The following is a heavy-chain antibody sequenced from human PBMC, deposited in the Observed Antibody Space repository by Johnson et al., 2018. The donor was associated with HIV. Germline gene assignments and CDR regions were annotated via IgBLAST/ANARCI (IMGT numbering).Heavy chain of an antibody. D-gene: IGHD5-18*01. Sequence: QVQLVESGGGVVQPERSLRLSCAASGFTFGNYAMHWVRQHPGEGLEWVAFISYSGSDTYYVDSVKGRFTVSRDNSENTLFLQMNSLRDEDTAVYYCAKERTAMVTPFDAWGQGTRVTVSS. CDR3: AKERTAMVTPFDA. CDR2: ISYSGSDT. J-gene: IGHJ3*01. CDR1: GFTFGNYA. V-gene: IGHV3-30*18.